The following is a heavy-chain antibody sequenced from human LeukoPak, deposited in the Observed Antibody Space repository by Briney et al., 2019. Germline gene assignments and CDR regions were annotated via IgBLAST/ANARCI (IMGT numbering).Heavy chain of an antibody. CDR1: GFTFTNYY. CDR3: TRDPRLCDH. CDR2: INPGTNIV. D-gene: IGHD2/OR15-2a*01. J-gene: IGHJ5*02. Sequence: PGGSLRLSCAAPGFTFTNYYMTWVRQAPGKGLEWVAYINPGTNIVNYADSVKGRFTVSRDNAERSLYLHMNSLRAEDTAVYYCTRDPRLCDHWGQGTLVTVSS. V-gene: IGHV3-11*01.